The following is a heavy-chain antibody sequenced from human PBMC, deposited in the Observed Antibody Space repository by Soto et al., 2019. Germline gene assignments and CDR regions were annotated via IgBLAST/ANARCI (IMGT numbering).Heavy chain of an antibody. CDR3: ARDLGYTYGFMAV. CDR2: IYYRGST. Sequence: QVQLQESGPGLVKPSQTLSLTCTVSGGSISSVGYYWSWIRQDPGKGLEWIGYIYYRGSTYYNPSPTSRPTSSVATSKNRVSRKLCSVTAADTAVYYCARDLGYTYGFMAVWGRGTTVTVSS. D-gene: IGHD5-18*01. V-gene: IGHV4-31*03. J-gene: IGHJ6*02. CDR1: GGSISSVGYY.